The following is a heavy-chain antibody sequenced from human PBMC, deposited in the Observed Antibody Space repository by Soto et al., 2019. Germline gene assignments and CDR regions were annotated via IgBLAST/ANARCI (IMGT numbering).Heavy chain of an antibody. CDR1: GFTFSSYA. Sequence: QVQLVESGGGVVQPGRSLRLSCAASGFTFSSYAMHWVRQAPGKGLEWVAVISYDGSNKYYADSVKGRFTISRDNSKNTLYLQMNSLRAEDTAVYYCARLMRDGYNLDWGQGTLVTVSS. CDR2: ISYDGSNK. CDR3: ARLMRDGYNLD. V-gene: IGHV3-30-3*01. J-gene: IGHJ4*02. D-gene: IGHD5-12*01.